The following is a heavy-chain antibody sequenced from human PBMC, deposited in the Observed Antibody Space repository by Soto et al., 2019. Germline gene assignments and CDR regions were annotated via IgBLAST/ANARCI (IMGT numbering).Heavy chain of an antibody. J-gene: IGHJ4*02. CDR2: IYYSGST. CDR1: GGSISSYY. D-gene: IGHD3-22*01. V-gene: IGHV4-39*06. CDR3: ARGGVDYYDSSGYYFSPYYFDY. Sequence: SETLSLTCTVSGGSISSYYWGWIRQPPGKGLEWIGSIYYSGSTYYNPSLKSRVTISVDRSKNQFPLKLSSVTAADTAVYYCARGGVDYYDSSGYYFSPYYFDYWGQGTLVTVSS.